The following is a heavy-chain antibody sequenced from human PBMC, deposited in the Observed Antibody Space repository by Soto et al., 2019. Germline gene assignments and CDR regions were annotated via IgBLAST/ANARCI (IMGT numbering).Heavy chain of an antibody. CDR3: AKNGDFDYDAFDV. D-gene: IGHD3-16*01. J-gene: IGHJ3*01. Sequence: EGSLILSCAASDSTIRRYAMSWVRQAPGKGLEWVSGITGNSARIYYADSVKGRFSISRDNSKNTLYLQMDTLRAEDTAVYYCAKNGDFDYDAFDVWGQGTVVTVSS. V-gene: IGHV3-23*01. CDR1: DSTIRRYA. CDR2: ITGNSARI.